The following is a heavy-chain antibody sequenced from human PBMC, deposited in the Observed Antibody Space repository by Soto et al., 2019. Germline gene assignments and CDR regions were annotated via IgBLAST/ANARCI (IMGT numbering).Heavy chain of an antibody. Sequence: EVQLVESGGGLVNPGGSLRLSCVVSGLTFSHAWMSWVRQAPGKGLEWVGRIKTKADGGTTDYAAIVKGRFTISRDESKSTVFLQMNSLNTEDSAIYYCTTDSGYCSSTSCRYSYMDVWGKGTTVTVSS. CDR2: IKTKADGGTT. D-gene: IGHD2-2*01. J-gene: IGHJ6*03. CDR1: GLTFSHAW. V-gene: IGHV3-15*01. CDR3: TTDSGYCSSTSCRYSYMDV.